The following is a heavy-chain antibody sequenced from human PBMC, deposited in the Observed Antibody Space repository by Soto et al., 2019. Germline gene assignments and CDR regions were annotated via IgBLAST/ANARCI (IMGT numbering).Heavy chain of an antibody. CDR2: ISYDGSYK. Sequence: QVQLVESGGGVVQPGRSLRLSCAASGFTFSSYGMHWVRQAPGKGLEWVAVISYDGSYKYYADSVKGRFTISRDNSKNTLYLQMNSLRAEDTAVYFCAKDPTRDRILVVVAATPDYWGQGTLVTVSS. J-gene: IGHJ4*02. CDR1: GFTFSSYG. D-gene: IGHD2-15*01. CDR3: AKDPTRDRILVVVAATPDY. V-gene: IGHV3-30*18.